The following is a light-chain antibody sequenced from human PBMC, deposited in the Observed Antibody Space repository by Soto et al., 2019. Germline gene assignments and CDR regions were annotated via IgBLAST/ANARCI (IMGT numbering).Light chain of an antibody. CDR3: QQDYNLPWT. Sequence: EIVMTQSPATLSLSPGERATLSCRASQTVSSSYLSWYQQKPGQPPRLLIYGASTRATGIPARFSGSGSGTDFPLTINSLQPEDFAVYFCQQDYNLPWTFGQGTKVEIK. CDR2: GAS. CDR1: QTVSSSY. V-gene: IGKV3D-7*01. J-gene: IGKJ1*01.